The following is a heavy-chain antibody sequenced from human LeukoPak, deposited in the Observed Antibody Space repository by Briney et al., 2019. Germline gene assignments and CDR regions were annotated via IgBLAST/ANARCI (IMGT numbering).Heavy chain of an antibody. CDR3: ARVWYSGSYPVDY. CDR2: ISSSSSYI. V-gene: IGHV3-21*01. D-gene: IGHD1-26*01. CDR1: GFTFSSYS. J-gene: IGHJ4*02. Sequence: GGSLRLSCAASGFTFSSYSMNWVRQAPGKGLEWVSSISSSSSYIYYADSVKGRFTISRDNAKNSLYLQMNSLRAEDTAVYYCARVWYSGSYPVDYWGQGTLVTVSS.